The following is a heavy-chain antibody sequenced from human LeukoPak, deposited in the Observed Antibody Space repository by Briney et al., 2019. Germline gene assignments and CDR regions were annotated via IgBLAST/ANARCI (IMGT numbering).Heavy chain of an antibody. V-gene: IGHV3-9*01. Sequence: PGGSLRLSCAASGLTFDDYAMHWARQAPGKGLEWVSGISWNSGTIGYADSVKGRFTISRDNSKNTLYLQMNSLRAGDTAVYYCAKDQRIRLDIVVVPAAKGAFDIWGQGTMVTVSS. CDR1: GLTFDDYA. CDR3: AKDQRIRLDIVVVPAAKGAFDI. J-gene: IGHJ3*02. CDR2: ISWNSGTI. D-gene: IGHD2-2*01.